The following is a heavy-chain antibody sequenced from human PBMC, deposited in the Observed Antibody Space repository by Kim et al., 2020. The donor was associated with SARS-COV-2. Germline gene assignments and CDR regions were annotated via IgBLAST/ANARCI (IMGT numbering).Heavy chain of an antibody. D-gene: IGHD3-10*01. J-gene: IGHJ6*02. CDR2: ISYDGSNK. CDR3: AKESGSGSYYAWTYYYYGMDV. V-gene: IGHV3-30*18. CDR1: GFTFSSYG. Sequence: GGSLRLSCTASGFTFSSYGMHWVRQAPGKGLEWVAVISYDGSNKYYADSVKGRFTISRDNSKNTLYLQMNSLRAEDTAVSYCAKESGSGSYYAWTYYYYGMDVWRQGTTVTVSS.